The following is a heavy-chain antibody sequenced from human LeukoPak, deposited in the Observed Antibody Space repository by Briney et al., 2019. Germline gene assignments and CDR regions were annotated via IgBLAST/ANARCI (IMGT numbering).Heavy chain of an antibody. CDR2: ISPTGSTT. D-gene: IGHD6-6*01. CDR3: ARGPNSNWSGLDF. V-gene: IGHV3-74*01. CDR1: GFSFSGHC. Sequence: GGSLRLSCTASGFSFSGHCMHRARQLPGKGLVWVSRISPTGSTTSYADSVKGRFTVSRDNAKNTLYLQVNNLRAEDTAVYYCARGPNSNWSGLDFWGQGTLLTVSS. J-gene: IGHJ4*02.